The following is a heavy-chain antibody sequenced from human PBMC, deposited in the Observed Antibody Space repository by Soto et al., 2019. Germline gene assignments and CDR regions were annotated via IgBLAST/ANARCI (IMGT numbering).Heavy chain of an antibody. CDR3: AKGVRGWPNDAFDI. CDR2: ISSSGGST. CDR1: GFTFRNYA. V-gene: IGHV3-23*01. D-gene: IGHD6-19*01. J-gene: IGHJ3*02. Sequence: GGSLRLSCAASGFTFRNYAMSWVRQAPGKGLEWVSCISSSGGSTYFADSVKGRFTPSRDNSKNTLFLQMNSLRAEDTAVYYCAKGVRGWPNDAFDIWGQGTMVTVSS.